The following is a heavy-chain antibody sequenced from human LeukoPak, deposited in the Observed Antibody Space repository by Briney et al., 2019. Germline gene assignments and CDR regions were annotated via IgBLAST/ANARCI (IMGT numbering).Heavy chain of an antibody. Sequence: PETLSLTCAVYGGSFSGYYWSWIRQPPGKGLEWIGEINHSGSTNYNPSLKSRVTISVDTSKNQFSLKLSSVTAADTAVYYCARSSEGRYYYDSSGFSYYYYYMDVWGKGTTVTISS. V-gene: IGHV4-34*01. CDR1: GGSFSGYY. CDR3: ARSSEGRYYYDSSGFSYYYYYMDV. D-gene: IGHD3-22*01. J-gene: IGHJ6*03. CDR2: INHSGST.